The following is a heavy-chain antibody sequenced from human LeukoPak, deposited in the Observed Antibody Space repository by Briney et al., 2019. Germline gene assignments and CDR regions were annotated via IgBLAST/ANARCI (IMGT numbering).Heavy chain of an antibody. D-gene: IGHD3-10*01. Sequence: SETLSLTCIVSGGSLNSPNYYWGWIRQPPGKGLEGSGTIYYSGTTYYNASPKRRLTISVDTSTNKISLKLTTVTAADNAAVFCARHDYYGSLNWFDPWGEGTLITV. CDR1: GGSLNSPNYY. J-gene: IGHJ5*02. V-gene: IGHV4-39*01. CDR2: IYYSGTT. CDR3: ARHDYYGSLNWFDP.